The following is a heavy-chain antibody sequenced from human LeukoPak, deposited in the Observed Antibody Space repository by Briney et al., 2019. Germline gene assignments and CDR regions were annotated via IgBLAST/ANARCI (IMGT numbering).Heavy chain of an antibody. Sequence: GGSLRLSCAASGFTVSSNYMSWVRQAPGKGLEWVSVIYSGGNTYYADSVKGRFTISRDNSKNILNLQMSSLRVEDTAMYYCARTPMFFFYGMDVWGRGTTVTVSS. J-gene: IGHJ6*02. V-gene: IGHV3-66*01. CDR3: ARTPMFFFYGMDV. D-gene: IGHD3-10*02. CDR1: GFTVSSNY. CDR2: IYSGGNT.